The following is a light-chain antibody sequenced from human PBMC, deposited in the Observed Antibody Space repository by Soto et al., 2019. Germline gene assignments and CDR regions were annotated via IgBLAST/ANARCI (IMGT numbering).Light chain of an antibody. CDR2: DVS. CDR3: CSYAGSYTPVV. Sequence: QSALTQPRSVSGSPGQSVTISRTGTSSDVGGYNYVSWYQQHPGKAPKLMIYDVSKRPSGVPDRFSGSKSGNTASLTISGLQAEDEADYYCCSYAGSYTPVVFGGGTKVTVL. CDR1: SSDVGGYNY. J-gene: IGLJ2*01. V-gene: IGLV2-11*01.